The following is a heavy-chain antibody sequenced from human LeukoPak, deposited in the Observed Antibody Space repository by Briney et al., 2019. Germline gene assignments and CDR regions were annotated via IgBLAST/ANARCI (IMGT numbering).Heavy chain of an antibody. D-gene: IGHD1-26*01. V-gene: IGHV1-8*03. CDR2: MNPNSGNT. J-gene: IGHJ5*02. Sequence: ASVKVSCKASGYTFTSYDINWVRQATGQGLEWMGWMNPNSGNTGYAQKFQGRVTITRNTSTSTAYMELSSLRSEDTAVYYCARGHYPRDRFDPWGQGTLVTVSS. CDR3: ARGHYPRDRFDP. CDR1: GYTFTSYD.